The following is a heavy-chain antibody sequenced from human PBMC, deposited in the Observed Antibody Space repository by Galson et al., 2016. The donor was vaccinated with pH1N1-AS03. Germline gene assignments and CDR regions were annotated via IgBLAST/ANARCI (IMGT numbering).Heavy chain of an antibody. CDR3: ARESGYNYGYLDY. Sequence: SVKVSCKASGVIFRSFGISWVRQAPGQGLEWMGRVIGVFGTSKHAQKFQGRVTTTADESTSTAYMELTGLRSDDTAVYYCARESGYNYGYLDYWGQGTLVTVSS. CDR1: GVIFRSFG. J-gene: IGHJ4*02. V-gene: IGHV1-69*13. D-gene: IGHD5-18*01. CDR2: VIGVFGTS.